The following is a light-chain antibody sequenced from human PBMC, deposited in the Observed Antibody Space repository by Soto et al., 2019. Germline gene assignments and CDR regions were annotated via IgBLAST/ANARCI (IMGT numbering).Light chain of an antibody. CDR2: DAS. CDR3: QQSSDWPPNT. Sequence: EIVLTQSPATLSLSPGERATLSCRASQYVANSLAWYQQKPGQAPRLLIYDASDRATGIPGRFSGSGYGTDFTLSISRLEPEDFAVYYCQQSSDWPPNTFGQGTPLEI. J-gene: IGKJ5*01. V-gene: IGKV3-11*01. CDR1: QYVANS.